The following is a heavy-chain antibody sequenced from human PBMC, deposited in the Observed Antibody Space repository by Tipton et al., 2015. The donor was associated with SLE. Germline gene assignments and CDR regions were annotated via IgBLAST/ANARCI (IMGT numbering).Heavy chain of an antibody. J-gene: IGHJ2*01. Sequence: TLSLICAVSGYSISSGYYWGWIRQPPGKGLEWIGSIYHSGSTYYNPSLKSRGTISVDTSKNQFSLKLSSVTAADTAVYYCARWVGPDWYFDLWGRGTLVTVSS. CDR1: GYSISSGYY. V-gene: IGHV4-38-2*01. CDR2: IYHSGST. CDR3: ARWVGPDWYFDL.